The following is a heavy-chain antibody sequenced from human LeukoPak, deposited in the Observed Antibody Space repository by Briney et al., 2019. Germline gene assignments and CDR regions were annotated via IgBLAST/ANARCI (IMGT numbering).Heavy chain of an antibody. Sequence: ASVKVSCKASGYTFTGYYMHWVRQAPGQGLEWMGWINPNSGGTNYAQKFQGRVTMTRDTSISTAYMELSGLRSDDTAVYYCARDVAAAGPRGWFDPWGQGTLVTVSS. CDR3: ARDVAAAGPRGWFDP. J-gene: IGHJ5*02. CDR1: GYTFTGYY. CDR2: INPNSGGT. V-gene: IGHV1-2*02. D-gene: IGHD6-13*01.